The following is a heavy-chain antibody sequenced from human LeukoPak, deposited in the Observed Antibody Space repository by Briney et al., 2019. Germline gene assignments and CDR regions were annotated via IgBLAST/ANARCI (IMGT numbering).Heavy chain of an antibody. J-gene: IGHJ4*02. D-gene: IGHD2-15*01. CDR1: GYTFTDYY. CDR2: INPNSGDT. V-gene: IGHV1-2*02. Sequence: VASVTVSFKASGYTFTDYYMHWVRQAPGQGLEWMGWINPNSGDTNHAQNFQGRVTLTRDTSISTAYMELSSLRSDDSAVYYCAGEYCSGGSCRQGFDYWGQGTLVTVS. CDR3: AGEYCSGGSCRQGFDY.